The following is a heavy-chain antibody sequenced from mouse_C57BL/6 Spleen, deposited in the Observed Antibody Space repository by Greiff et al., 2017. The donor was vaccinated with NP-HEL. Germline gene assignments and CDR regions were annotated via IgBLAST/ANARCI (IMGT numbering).Heavy chain of an antibody. CDR2: IHPSDSDT. V-gene: IGHV1-74*01. Sequence: QVQLQQPGAELVKPGASVKVSCKASGYTFTSYWMHWVKQRPGQGLEWIGRIHPSDSDTNYNQKFKGKATLTVDKSSSTAYMQLSSLTSEDSAVYYCAMERGYYGSNFWFAYWGQGTLVTVSA. D-gene: IGHD1-1*01. J-gene: IGHJ3*01. CDR1: GYTFTSYW. CDR3: AMERGYYGSNFWFAY.